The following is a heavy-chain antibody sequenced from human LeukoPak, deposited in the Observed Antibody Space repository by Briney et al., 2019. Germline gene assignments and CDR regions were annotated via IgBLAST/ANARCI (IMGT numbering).Heavy chain of an antibody. J-gene: IGHJ6*03. Sequence: PGRSLRLSCAASGFTFDDYAMHWVRQAPGKGLEWVSRISWNSGSIGYADSVKGRFTISRDNAKSSLYLQMNSLRAEDTALYYCAKGTIMTTVTTDYMDVWGKGTTVTVSS. CDR2: ISWNSGSI. D-gene: IGHD4-11*01. CDR3: AKGTIMTTVTTDYMDV. CDR1: GFTFDDYA. V-gene: IGHV3-9*01.